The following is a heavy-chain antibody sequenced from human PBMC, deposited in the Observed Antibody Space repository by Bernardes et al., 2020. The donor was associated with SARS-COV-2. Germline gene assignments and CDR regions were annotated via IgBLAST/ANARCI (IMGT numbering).Heavy chain of an antibody. V-gene: IGHV3-74*01. CDR1: GFTFSSYW. CDR3: ARGSGNYYFHY. Sequence: GGSMRLSCGASGFTFSSYWMHWAREAPGKGLVWVSRINGDGSNINYADSVKGRFTISRDNAKNTLYLEMSSPRAEDTAVYYCARGSGNYYFHYWGQGTPISV. D-gene: IGHD1-26*01. J-gene: IGHJ4*02. CDR2: INGDGSNI.